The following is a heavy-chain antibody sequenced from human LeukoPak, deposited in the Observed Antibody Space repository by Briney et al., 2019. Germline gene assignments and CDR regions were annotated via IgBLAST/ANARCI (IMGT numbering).Heavy chain of an antibody. J-gene: IGHJ4*02. CDR1: GYSLTELS. V-gene: IGHV1-24*01. CDR3: ATVRGGSSGGFDY. CDR2: IDPEDGET. Sequence: EASVKVSCKVSGYSLTELSIHWVRQAPGKGLEWMGGIDPEDGETLYAQNLQGRVTMTEDTSTDTAYMELSSLRSEDTAVYYCATVRGGSSGGFDYWGQGTLVTVSS. D-gene: IGHD2-15*01.